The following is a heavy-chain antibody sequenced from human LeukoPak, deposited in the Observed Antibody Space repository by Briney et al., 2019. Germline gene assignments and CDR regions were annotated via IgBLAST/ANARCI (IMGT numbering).Heavy chain of an antibody. D-gene: IGHD1-26*01. Sequence: PGGSLRLSCAASGITFSDHYMDWVRRAPGKGLERVGRSRNKAESYTTEYAASVKGRFTISRDDSKNSLYLQMNSLKTEDTAVYYCARGKPGTYSFDYWGQGTLVTVSS. V-gene: IGHV3-72*01. CDR2: SRNKAESYTT. J-gene: IGHJ4*02. CDR1: GITFSDHY. CDR3: ARGKPGTYSFDY.